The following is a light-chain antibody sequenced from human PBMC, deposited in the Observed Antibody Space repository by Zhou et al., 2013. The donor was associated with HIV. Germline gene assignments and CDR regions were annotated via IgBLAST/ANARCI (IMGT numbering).Light chain of an antibody. CDR1: QTISRY. CDR3: QQCNSYSIT. V-gene: IGKV1-39*01. J-gene: IGKJ5*01. Sequence: DIQMTQSPSSLSASIGDRVTITCRASQTISRYLNWYQQKPGKAPKLLIYDASSVQSGVPSRFSGSGSGTEFTLTISSLQPDDFATYYCQQCNSYSITFGQGTRLEIK. CDR2: DAS.